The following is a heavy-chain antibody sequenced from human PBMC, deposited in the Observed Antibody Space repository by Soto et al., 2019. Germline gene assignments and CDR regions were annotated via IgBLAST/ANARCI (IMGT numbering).Heavy chain of an antibody. J-gene: IGHJ4*02. V-gene: IGHV3-30*03. D-gene: IGHD2-15*01. CDR2: ISYDGSSK. CDR3: APWLAAFDS. Sequence: QVQLVESGGGVVQPGRSLRLSCAASGFTFSSYGMHWVRQAPGKGLEWVAVISYDGSSKYYADSVKGRFTISRDNSKNTLYLQMNSLRAEDTAVYYCAPWLAAFDSWGQVTLVTVSS. CDR1: GFTFSSYG.